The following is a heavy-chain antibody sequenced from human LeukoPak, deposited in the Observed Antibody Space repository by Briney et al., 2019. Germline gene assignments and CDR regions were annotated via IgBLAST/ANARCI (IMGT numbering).Heavy chain of an antibody. V-gene: IGHV3-23*01. J-gene: IGHJ4*02. CDR2: IDKNDATT. D-gene: IGHD1-1*01. CDR3: AKYNGQVMERWYYDY. CDR1: GFTFSNYA. Sequence: GGSLRLSCAASGFTFSNYATSWVRQAPGKGLEWVSSIDKNDATTNYADSVRGRFTISRDNSKNTLHLQMSSLRAEDTAVYYCAKYNGQVMERWYYDYWGQGTLVTVSS.